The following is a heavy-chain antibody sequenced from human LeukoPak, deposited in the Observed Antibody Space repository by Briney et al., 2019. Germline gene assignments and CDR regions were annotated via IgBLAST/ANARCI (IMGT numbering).Heavy chain of an antibody. Sequence: GESLKISCKGSGYSFTSYWIGWVRQMPGKGLEWMGIIYPGDSDTRYSPSFQGQVTISADKSISTAYLQWSGLKASDTAMYYCARTPSSSSVYFDYWGQGTLVTVSS. D-gene: IGHD6-6*01. CDR1: GYSFTSYW. V-gene: IGHV5-51*01. CDR3: ARTPSSSSVYFDY. CDR2: IYPGDSDT. J-gene: IGHJ4*02.